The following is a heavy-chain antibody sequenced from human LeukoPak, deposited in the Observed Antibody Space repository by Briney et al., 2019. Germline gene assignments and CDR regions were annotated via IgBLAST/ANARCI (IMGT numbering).Heavy chain of an antibody. Sequence: SETLSLTCTVSGGYISSSFWTWIRQAPGKGLELIGFTYDGGRGNYKPSLRSRVDISLDTSNNRYSLRLTSVTAADTGVYYCARDRDYSNTERGFDYWGQGTLVTVSS. CDR3: ARDRDYSNTERGFDY. V-gene: IGHV4-59*13. D-gene: IGHD4-11*01. J-gene: IGHJ4*02. CDR1: GGYISSSF. CDR2: TYDGGRG.